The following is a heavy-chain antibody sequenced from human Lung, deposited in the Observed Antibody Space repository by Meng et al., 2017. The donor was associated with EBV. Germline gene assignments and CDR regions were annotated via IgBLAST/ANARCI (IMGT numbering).Heavy chain of an antibody. Sequence: QVQLQESGPGLVKPSQTLSLTCTVSGGSVDSCAYYWSWIRQRPGKGLEWIGYIYYSGSTFYTPSLKSRATLSVDTSKNQFSLKLNSVTAADTAVYYCARLRLVWMFDYWGQGALVTVSS. V-gene: IGHV4-31*03. CDR3: ARLRLVWMFDY. J-gene: IGHJ4*02. CDR1: GGSVDSCAYY. CDR2: IYYSGST. D-gene: IGHD6-19*01.